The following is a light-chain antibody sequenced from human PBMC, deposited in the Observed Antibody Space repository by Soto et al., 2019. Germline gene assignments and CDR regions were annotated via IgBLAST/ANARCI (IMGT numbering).Light chain of an antibody. CDR3: NSYSSTNFYV. V-gene: IGLV2-14*01. J-gene: IGLJ1*01. Sequence: QSALAQPASVSGSPGQSITISCTGSFSDIAVFNYVSWYQQYPGRAPKLLIYQVTSRASGVSHRFSGSKSGNTASLTISGLQPEDEAEYYCNSYSSTNFYVFGNGTKVTVL. CDR1: FSDIAVFNY. CDR2: QVT.